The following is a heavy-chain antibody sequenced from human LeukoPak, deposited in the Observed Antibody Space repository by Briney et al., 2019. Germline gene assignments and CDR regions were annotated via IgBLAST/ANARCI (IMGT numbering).Heavy chain of an antibody. CDR2: IYPGDSDT. Sequence: GESLKISCKGSGYSFTSYWIGWVRQMPGKGLEWMGIIYPGDSDTRYSPSFQGRVTISADKSISTAYLQWSSLKASDTAMYYCARRYCSSTSCSEVDYWGQGTLVTVSS. CDR3: ARRYCSSTSCSEVDY. D-gene: IGHD2-2*01. J-gene: IGHJ4*02. CDR1: GYSFTSYW. V-gene: IGHV5-51*01.